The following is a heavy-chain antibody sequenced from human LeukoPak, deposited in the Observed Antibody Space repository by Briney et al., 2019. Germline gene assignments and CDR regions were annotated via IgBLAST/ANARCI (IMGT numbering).Heavy chain of an antibody. D-gene: IGHD3-9*01. J-gene: IGHJ5*02. V-gene: IGHV4-30-2*01. CDR1: GGSISSGGYS. CDR3: ARSESKYCDILTGYSGSTWFDP. Sequence: SQTLSRTCAVSGGSISSGGYSWSWIRQPPGKGLEWIGYIYHSGSTYYNPSLKSRVTISVDRSKNQFSLKLSSVTAADTAVYYCARSESKYCDILTGYSGSTWFDPWGQGTLVTVSS. CDR2: IYHSGST.